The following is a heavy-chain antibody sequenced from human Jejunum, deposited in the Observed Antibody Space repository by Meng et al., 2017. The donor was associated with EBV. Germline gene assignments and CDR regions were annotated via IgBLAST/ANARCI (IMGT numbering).Heavy chain of an antibody. CDR3: ARDGGPSGSYAYWFDP. CDR1: GGSISSSNW. J-gene: IGHJ5*02. D-gene: IGHD1-26*01. Sequence: QAQRTESGPWLVKPLGTLSLTCAVSGGSISSSNWWSWVRQPPGKGPEWIGEIFHIGTTNYNPTLKSRVTMSVDKSKNHFSLKLTSVTAADTAVYYCARDGGPSGSYAYWFDPWGQGTLVTVSS. CDR2: IFHIGTT. V-gene: IGHV4-4*02.